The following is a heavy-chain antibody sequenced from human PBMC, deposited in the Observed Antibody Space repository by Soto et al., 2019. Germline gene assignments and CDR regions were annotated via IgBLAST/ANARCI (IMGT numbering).Heavy chain of an antibody. CDR3: ARDRSDYVWGNYRSEFDP. D-gene: IGHD3-16*02. CDR1: GFTFSSYG. Sequence: QVQLVESGGGVVQPGRSLRLSCAASGFTFSSYGMHWVRQAPGKGLEWVAVIWYDGSNKYYADSVKGRFTISRDNSKNTLYLQMNSLRAEDTAVYYCARDRSDYVWGNYRSEFDPWGQGTLVTVSS. J-gene: IGHJ5*02. V-gene: IGHV3-33*01. CDR2: IWYDGSNK.